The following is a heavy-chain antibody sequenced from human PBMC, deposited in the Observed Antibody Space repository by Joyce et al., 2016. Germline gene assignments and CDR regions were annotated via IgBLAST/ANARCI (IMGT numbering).Heavy chain of an antibody. CDR3: AKGGRGVSVDYDY. V-gene: IGHV1-69*01. D-gene: IGHD3/OR15-3a*01. CDR2: IIPLFGKP. Sequence: QMQLVQSGAEVKKPGSSVKVSCTASGASLTTHLFSWVRQAPGHGLDWMGGIIPLFGKPDYAQHFLGRLTITADEVPISADESTITAYLELRSLTPEDTAVYFCAKGGRGVSVDYDYWGQGTLVTVS. J-gene: IGHJ4*02. CDR1: GASLTTHL.